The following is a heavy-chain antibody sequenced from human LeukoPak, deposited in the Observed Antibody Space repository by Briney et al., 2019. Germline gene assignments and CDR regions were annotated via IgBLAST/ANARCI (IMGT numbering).Heavy chain of an antibody. D-gene: IGHD6-19*01. CDR3: AKVRIYSSGWIDY. CDR2: ISGSGGST. V-gene: IGHV3-23*01. CDR1: GFNFRHAA. Sequence: GGSLRLSRLVSGFNFRHAAMSWVRQAPGKGLEWVSAISGSGGSTYYADSVKGRFTISRDNSKNTMYLQMNSLRAEDTAVYYCAKVRIYSSGWIDYWGQGTLVTVSS. J-gene: IGHJ4*02.